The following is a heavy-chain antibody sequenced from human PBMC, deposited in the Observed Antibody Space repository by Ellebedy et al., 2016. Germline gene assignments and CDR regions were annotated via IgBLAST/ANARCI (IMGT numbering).Heavy chain of an antibody. Sequence: ASVKVSCKASGGTFTSDIINWVRQAPGQGLEWMGGFDPEDGETIYAQKFQGRVTMTEDTSTDTAYMELSSLRSEDTAVYYCAIWVVTSLANYYYGMDVWGQGTTVTVSS. J-gene: IGHJ6*02. CDR3: AIWVVTSLANYYYGMDV. CDR2: FDPEDGET. V-gene: IGHV1-24*01. CDR1: GGTFTSDI. D-gene: IGHD4-23*01.